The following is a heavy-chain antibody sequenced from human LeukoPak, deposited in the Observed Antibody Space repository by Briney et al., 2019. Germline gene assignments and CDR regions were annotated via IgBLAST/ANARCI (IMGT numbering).Heavy chain of an antibody. V-gene: IGHV4-34*01. CDR1: GVSFSGYD. Sequence: PSETLSFTCAGYGVSFSGYDWSWIRQPPGKGLEWLGEINHSGSTYYNSSQNSLFTISVDTSNNQISLKLSSATAVDMAVYYCARVPGILSGYLYYWGQGTLVTVSS. D-gene: IGHD3-9*01. J-gene: IGHJ4*02. CDR2: INHSGST. CDR3: ARVPGILSGYLYY.